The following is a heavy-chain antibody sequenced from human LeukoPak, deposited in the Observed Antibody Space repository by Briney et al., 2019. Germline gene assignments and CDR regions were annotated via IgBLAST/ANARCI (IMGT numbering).Heavy chain of an antibody. CDR1: GFTFSSYW. Sequence: GGSLRLSCAASGFTFSSYWMSWVRQAPGKGLEWVANIKQDGSEKYYVDSVKGRFTISRDNSKNTLYLQMNSLRAEDTAVYYCAKDYSRVYYDSSGYYDYWGQGTLVTVSS. CDR3: AKDYSRVYYDSSGYYDY. CDR2: IKQDGSEK. D-gene: IGHD3-22*01. V-gene: IGHV3-7*03. J-gene: IGHJ4*02.